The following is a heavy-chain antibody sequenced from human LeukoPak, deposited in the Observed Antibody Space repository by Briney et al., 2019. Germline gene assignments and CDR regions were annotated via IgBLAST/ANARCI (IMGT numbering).Heavy chain of an antibody. D-gene: IGHD3-10*01. V-gene: IGHV3-23*01. J-gene: IGHJ6*03. CDR1: GFTFSSYA. CDR2: INGSGGST. CDR3: ARVVPQLWFGGYYMDV. Sequence: GGSLRLSCAASGFTFSSYAMSWVRQAPGKGLEWVSDINGSGGSTYYADSVKGRFTISRDNSKNTLYLQMNSLRAEDTAVYYCARVVPQLWFGGYYMDVWGKGTTVTVSS.